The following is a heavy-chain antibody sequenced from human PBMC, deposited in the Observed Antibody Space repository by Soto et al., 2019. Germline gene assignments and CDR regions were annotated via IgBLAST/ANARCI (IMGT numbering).Heavy chain of an antibody. J-gene: IGHJ4*02. D-gene: IGHD1-26*01. Sequence: QVQLVESGGGVVQPGRSLRLSCAAGGFSFSDYGMHWVRQAPGKGLQWVAAISHDGIREHYADSVKGRFTASRDNSKKTVYLQLKSLRVEYTARYFCAKDWVGGSNKYRLEYWGQGTVVVVSS. V-gene: IGHV3-30*18. CDR1: GFSFSDYG. CDR3: AKDWVGGSNKYRLEY. CDR2: ISHDGIRE.